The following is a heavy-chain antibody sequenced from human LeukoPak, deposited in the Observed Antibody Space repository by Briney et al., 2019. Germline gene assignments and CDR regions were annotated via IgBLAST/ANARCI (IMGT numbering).Heavy chain of an antibody. Sequence: GGSLRLSCAASGFSLSSYAMSWVRQAPGKGLEWVSAISSTDAGTYHADSVRGRFTISRDCSKNTLYLQMSSLRAEDTAVYFCARGIVAVGNFDYWGQGTLVTVSS. V-gene: IGHV3-23*01. D-gene: IGHD6-13*01. CDR3: ARGIVAVGNFDY. CDR2: ISSTDAGT. J-gene: IGHJ4*02. CDR1: GFSLSSYA.